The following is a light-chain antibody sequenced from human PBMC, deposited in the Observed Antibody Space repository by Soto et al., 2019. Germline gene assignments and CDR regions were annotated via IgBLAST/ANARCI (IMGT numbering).Light chain of an antibody. V-gene: IGKV3-20*01. CDR3: KQYGSSPLT. Sequence: EIVLTQSPGTLSLSPGERATLSCRASQSVSSSSLTWYQQKPGQAPRLLIYGASTRATGIPDRFSGSGSGTDFTLTIRRLEPEDFAVYYCKQYGSSPLTFGGGTKVDIK. CDR1: QSVSSSS. CDR2: GAS. J-gene: IGKJ4*01.